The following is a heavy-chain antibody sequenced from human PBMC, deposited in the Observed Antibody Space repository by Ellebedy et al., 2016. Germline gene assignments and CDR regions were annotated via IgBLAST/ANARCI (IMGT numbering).Heavy chain of an antibody. CDR1: GFTFSSYA. V-gene: IGHV3-30-3*01. Sequence: GGSLRLXCAASGFTFSSYAMHWVRQAPGKGLEWVAVISYDGSNKYYADSVKGRFTISRDNSKNTLYLQMNSLRAEDTAVYYCASSDCSGGSCLDYWGQGTLVTVSS. J-gene: IGHJ4*02. D-gene: IGHD2-15*01. CDR2: ISYDGSNK. CDR3: ASSDCSGGSCLDY.